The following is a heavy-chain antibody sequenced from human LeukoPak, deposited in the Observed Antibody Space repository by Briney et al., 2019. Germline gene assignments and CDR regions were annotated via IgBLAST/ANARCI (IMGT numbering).Heavy chain of an antibody. CDR2: ISGNGDIT. J-gene: IGHJ4*02. D-gene: IGHD1-1*01. CDR1: GFTFSSYA. CDR3: AKDLRGTLSSRGPFEY. V-gene: IGHV3-23*01. Sequence: GGSLRLTCAASGFTFSSYAMSWVRQAPEKGLEWVSAISGNGDITYYADTVKGRFSGSRDNSKNTLYLQLNSLRAEDTAVYYCAKDLRGTLSSRGPFEYWGQGTLVTVSS.